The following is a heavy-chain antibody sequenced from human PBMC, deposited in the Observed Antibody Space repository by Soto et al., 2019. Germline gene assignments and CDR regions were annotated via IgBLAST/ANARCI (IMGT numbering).Heavy chain of an antibody. CDR1: GDSVSSNSAA. Sequence: PSQTLSLTCVISGDSVSSNSAAWNWIRQSPSRGLEWLGRTYYRSKWYNDYAVSVKSRITINPDTSKNQFSLQLNSVTPEDTAVYYCARGGSTAPYYYYYMDVWGKGTTVTVSS. J-gene: IGHJ6*03. CDR3: ARGGSTAPYYYYYMDV. D-gene: IGHD3-16*01. V-gene: IGHV6-1*01. CDR2: TYYRSKWYN.